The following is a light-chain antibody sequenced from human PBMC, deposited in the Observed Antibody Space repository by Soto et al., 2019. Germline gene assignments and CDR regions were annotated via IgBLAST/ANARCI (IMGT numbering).Light chain of an antibody. CDR3: QAWDSSTAV. CDR1: KLGDKL. Sequence: SYALAQPPSVSVSPGRTASITCSGDKLGDKLAYWYQQKPGQSPVLVMYQDSKRPPGIPERFSGSNSGNTATLTISGTQSMDEADYYCQAWDSSTAVFGTGTKVTVL. J-gene: IGLJ1*01. V-gene: IGLV3-1*01. CDR2: QDS.